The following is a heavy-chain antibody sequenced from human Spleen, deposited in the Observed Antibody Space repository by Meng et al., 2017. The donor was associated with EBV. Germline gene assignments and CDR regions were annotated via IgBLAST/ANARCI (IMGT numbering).Heavy chain of an antibody. CDR2: INPNSGVT. J-gene: IGHJ5*02. Sequence: QVQLVQAGAEVKKPGASVKVSCKASGYPFIGYYIHWVRQAPGQGLEWMGRINPNSGVTNYAQRFQGRVIMASDTSTSTAFMELRSLRSDDTAMYFCARDLYCSSATCFSNWFDTWGQGTLVTVAS. V-gene: IGHV1-2*06. CDR3: ARDLYCSSATCFSNWFDT. CDR1: GYPFIGYY. D-gene: IGHD2-2*01.